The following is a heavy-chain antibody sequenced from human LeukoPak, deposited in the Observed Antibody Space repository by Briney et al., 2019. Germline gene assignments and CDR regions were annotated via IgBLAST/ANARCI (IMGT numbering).Heavy chain of an antibody. J-gene: IGHJ4*02. CDR1: GFTFSDYF. CDR2: INSAGDNI. V-gene: IGHV3-11*04. CDR3: ATSRVFDY. Sequence: GRSLRLSCVASGFTFSDYFMSWIRQAPGKGLEWLSFINSAGDNIYYADSVKGRFTISRDNAKKTLYLEMNSLRMEDTAIYYCATSRVFDYWGQGTLVTVSS.